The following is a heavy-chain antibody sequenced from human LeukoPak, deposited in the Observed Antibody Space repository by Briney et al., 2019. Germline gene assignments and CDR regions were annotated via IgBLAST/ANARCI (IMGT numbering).Heavy chain of an antibody. CDR3: ARCSTGLVRYFDY. CDR1: GFTFSSYS. V-gene: IGHV3-48*01. Sequence: PGGSLRLSCAASGFTFSSYSMNWVRQAPGKGLKWVSYISSSSTIYYADSVKGRFTISRDNAKNSLYLQTNSLRAEDTAVYYCARCSTGLVRYFDYWGQGTLVTVSS. J-gene: IGHJ4*02. D-gene: IGHD6-19*01. CDR2: ISSSSTI.